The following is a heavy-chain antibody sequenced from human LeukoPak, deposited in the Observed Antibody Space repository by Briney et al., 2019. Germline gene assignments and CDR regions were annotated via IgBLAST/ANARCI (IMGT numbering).Heavy chain of an antibody. Sequence: GESLKISCKGSGYSFTSYWIGWVRQMPGNGLEWMGIIYPGDSDTRYSPSFQGQVTISADKSISTAYLQWSSLKASDTAMYYCATGTTVAPRADQNYYYYYMDVWGKGTTVTVSS. CDR2: IYPGDSDT. D-gene: IGHD4-23*01. V-gene: IGHV5-51*01. J-gene: IGHJ6*03. CDR1: GYSFTSYW. CDR3: ATGTTVAPRADQNYYYYYMDV.